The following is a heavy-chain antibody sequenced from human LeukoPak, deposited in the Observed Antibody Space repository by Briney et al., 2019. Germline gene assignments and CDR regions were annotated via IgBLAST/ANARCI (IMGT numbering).Heavy chain of an antibody. V-gene: IGHV1-8*01. J-gene: IGHJ4*02. D-gene: IGHD3-3*01. CDR1: GYTFTSYD. Sequence: ASVKVSCKASGYTFTSYDINWVRQATGQGLEWMGWMNPNSGNTGYAQKLQGRVTMTRNASISTAYMELSSLRSEDTAVCYCARVGIFGVVILWGQGTLVTVSS. CDR3: ARVGIFGVVIL. CDR2: MNPNSGNT.